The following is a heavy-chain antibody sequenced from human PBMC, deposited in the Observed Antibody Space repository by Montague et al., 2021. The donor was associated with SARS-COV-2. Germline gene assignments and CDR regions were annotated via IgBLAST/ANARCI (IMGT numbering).Heavy chain of an antibody. D-gene: IGHD6-13*01. V-gene: IGHV4-61*02. CDR2: IYTSGST. CDR3: AGGIAATYMYYMDV. Sequence: TLSLTCAVSGGSVSSGSYYWSWIRQPAGKGLEWIGRIYTSGSTNYNPSLKSRVTISVDTSNNQFSLKLSSVTAADTAVYYCAGGIAATYMYYMDVWGKGTTVTVSS. J-gene: IGHJ6*03. CDR1: GGSVSSGSYY.